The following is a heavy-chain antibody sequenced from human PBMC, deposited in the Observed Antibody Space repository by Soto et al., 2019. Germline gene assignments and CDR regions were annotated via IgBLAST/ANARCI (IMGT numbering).Heavy chain of an antibody. D-gene: IGHD3-16*02. CDR3: AKAPVRHSSGSYRRWGWFDP. CDR2: ISGSGGST. J-gene: IGHJ5*02. Sequence: GGSLRLSCAASGFTFSSYAMSWVRQAPGKGLEWVSAISGSGGSTYYADSVKGRFTISRDNSKNTLYLQMNSLRAEDTAVYYCAKAPVRHSSGSYRRWGWFDPWGQGTLVTVSS. CDR1: GFTFSSYA. V-gene: IGHV3-23*01.